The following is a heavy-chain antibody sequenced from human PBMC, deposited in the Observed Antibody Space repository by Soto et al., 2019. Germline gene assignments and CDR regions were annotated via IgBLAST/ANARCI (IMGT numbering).Heavy chain of an antibody. CDR3: ARDLSGDGYGMDV. J-gene: IGHJ6*02. CDR2: INPNSGGT. V-gene: IGHV1-2*04. D-gene: IGHD7-27*01. Sequence: ASVKVSCKASGYTFTGYYMHWVRQAPGQGLEWMGWINPNSGGTNYAQKFQGWVTMTRDTSISTAYMELSRLRSDDTAVYYCARDLSGDGYGMDVCGQGTKVTVYS. CDR1: GYTFTGYY.